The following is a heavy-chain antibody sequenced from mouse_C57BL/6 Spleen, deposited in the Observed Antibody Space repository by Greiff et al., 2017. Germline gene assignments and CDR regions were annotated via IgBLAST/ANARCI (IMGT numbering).Heavy chain of an antibody. D-gene: IGHD1-1*01. CDR1: GFTFSDYY. Sequence: DVKLVESEGGLVQPGSSMKLSCTASGFTFSDYYMAWVRQVPEKGLEWVANINYDGSSTYYLDSLKSRFIISRDNAKNNLYLQMSSLKSEDTATYYCAREYYGSSYRYFDVWGTGTTVTVSS. J-gene: IGHJ1*03. CDR2: INYDGSST. CDR3: AREYYGSSYRYFDV. V-gene: IGHV5-16*01.